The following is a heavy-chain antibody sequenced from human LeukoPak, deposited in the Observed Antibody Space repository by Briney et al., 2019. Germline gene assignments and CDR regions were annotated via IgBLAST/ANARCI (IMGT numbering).Heavy chain of an antibody. CDR3: ARAGDYSSGPSPFDY. J-gene: IGHJ4*02. CDR2: ISAYNGNT. D-gene: IGHD6-19*01. Sequence: GASVKVSCTASGYTFTSYGISWVRQAPGQGLEWMGWISAYNGNTNYAQKLQGRVTMTTDTSTSTAYMELRSLRSDDTAVYYCARAGDYSSGPSPFDYWGQGTLVTVSS. CDR1: GYTFTSYG. V-gene: IGHV1-18*01.